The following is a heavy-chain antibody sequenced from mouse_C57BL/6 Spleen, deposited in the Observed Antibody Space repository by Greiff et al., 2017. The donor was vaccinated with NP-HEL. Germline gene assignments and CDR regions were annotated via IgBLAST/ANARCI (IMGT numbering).Heavy chain of an antibody. CDR3: AREITTVVNV. D-gene: IGHD1-1*01. CDR2: INPYNGGT. V-gene: IGHV1-19*01. CDR1: GYTFTDYY. J-gene: IGHJ1*03. Sequence: VQLQQSGPVLVKPGASVKMSCKASGYTFTDYYMNWVKQSHGKSLEWIGVINPYNGGTSYNQKFKGKATLTVDKSSSTAYMELNSLTSEDSAVYYCAREITTVVNVWGTGTTVTVSS.